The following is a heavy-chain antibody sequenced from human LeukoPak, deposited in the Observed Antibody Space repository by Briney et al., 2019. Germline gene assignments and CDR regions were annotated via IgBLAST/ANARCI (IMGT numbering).Heavy chain of an antibody. V-gene: IGHV1-69*01. J-gene: IGHJ4*02. CDR2: IIPIFGTA. CDR3: ARLKLQYHYDSSGRGGYFDY. Sequence: VASVNVSCKASGGTFSSYAISWVRQAPGQGLEWMGGIIPIFGTANYAQKFQGRVTITADESTSTAYMELSSLRSEDTAVYYCARLKLQYHYDSSGRGGYFDYWGQGTLVTVSS. D-gene: IGHD3-22*01. CDR1: GGTFSSYA.